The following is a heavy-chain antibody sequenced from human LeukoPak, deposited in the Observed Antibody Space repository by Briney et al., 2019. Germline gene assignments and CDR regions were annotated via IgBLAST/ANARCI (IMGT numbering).Heavy chain of an antibody. V-gene: IGHV3-23*01. CDR1: GFTFSSYA. J-gene: IGHJ5*02. D-gene: IGHD4-23*01. CDR2: ISGSGGST. Sequence: GGSLRLSCAASGFTFSSYAMSWVRQAPGRGLEWVSAISGSGGSTYYADSVKGRFTISRDNSKNTLYLQMNSLRAEDTAVYYCAKDRGYGGNSDWFDPWGQGTLVTVSS. CDR3: AKDRGYGGNSDWFDP.